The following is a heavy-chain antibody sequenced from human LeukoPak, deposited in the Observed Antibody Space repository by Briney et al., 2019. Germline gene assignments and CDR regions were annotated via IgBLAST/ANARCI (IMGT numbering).Heavy chain of an antibody. CDR1: GLTFTNAW. D-gene: IGHD2-15*01. CDR2: IKSKTDGGTV. V-gene: IGHV3-15*01. CDR3: TTDPGSYEIF. Sequence: GGSLRLSCAASGLTFTNAWMSWVRQAPGKGLEWVGRIKSKTDGGTVDYAPPVKGRFTISRDDSRNTLSLEMNFLKTEDTAVYYCTTDPGSYEIFWGQGTLVSVSS. J-gene: IGHJ4*02.